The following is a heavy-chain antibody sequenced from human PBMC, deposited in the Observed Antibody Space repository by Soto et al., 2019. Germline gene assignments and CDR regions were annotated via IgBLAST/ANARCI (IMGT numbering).Heavy chain of an antibody. J-gene: IGHJ4*02. V-gene: IGHV1-69*02. D-gene: IGHD2-2*01. Sequence: QVQLVQSGAEVKKPGSSVKVSCKASGGIFNRYSVSWVRQAPGQGLEWMGRIIPLFGITNYAQKFQGRVMITADKSTNTAYMEVNGLRSGDTALYYCATFYGGDCTTTTCYGDFDYWGQGTLVTVTS. CDR3: ATFYGGDCTTTTCYGDFDY. CDR1: GGIFNRYS. CDR2: IIPLFGIT.